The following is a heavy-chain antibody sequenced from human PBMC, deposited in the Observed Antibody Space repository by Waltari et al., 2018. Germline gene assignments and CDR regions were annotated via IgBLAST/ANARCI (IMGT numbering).Heavy chain of an antibody. D-gene: IGHD3-22*01. CDR3: ARATAPRVYDSSGSDAFDI. CDR2: IIPIFGTA. Sequence: QVQLVQSGAEVKKPGSSVKVSCKASGGNFSSYAISWVRQAPGQRLGWMGGIIPIFGTANYAQKFQGRVTITTDESTSTAYMELSSLRSEDTAVYYCARATAPRVYDSSGSDAFDIWGQGTMVTVSS. CDR1: GGNFSSYA. J-gene: IGHJ3*02. V-gene: IGHV1-69*05.